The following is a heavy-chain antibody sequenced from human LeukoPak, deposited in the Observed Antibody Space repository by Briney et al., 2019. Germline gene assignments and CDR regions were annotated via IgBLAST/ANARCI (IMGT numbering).Heavy chain of an antibody. Sequence: ASVKVSCKASGYTFTGYYMHWVRQAPGQGLEWMGWINPNSGGTNYAQKFQGRVTMTRDTSISTAYMELSRLRSDDTAVYYCARDQHSSSWYIDYWGQGTLATVSS. CDR3: ARDQHSSSWYIDY. CDR2: INPNSGGT. J-gene: IGHJ4*02. CDR1: GYTFTGYY. D-gene: IGHD6-13*01. V-gene: IGHV1-2*02.